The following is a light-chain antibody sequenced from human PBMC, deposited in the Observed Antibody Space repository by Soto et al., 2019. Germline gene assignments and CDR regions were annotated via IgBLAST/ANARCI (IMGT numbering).Light chain of an antibody. CDR1: SSDVGGYNY. J-gene: IGLJ3*02. V-gene: IGLV2-14*01. Sequence: QSALTQPASVSGSPGQSITISCTGTSSDVGGYNYVSGYQQHPGKDPKLMIYEVSNRPSGVSNRFSGSKSGNTASLTISGLQAEDEADYYCSSYTSSRTRVFCGGTKLTVL. CDR3: SSYTSSRTRV. CDR2: EVS.